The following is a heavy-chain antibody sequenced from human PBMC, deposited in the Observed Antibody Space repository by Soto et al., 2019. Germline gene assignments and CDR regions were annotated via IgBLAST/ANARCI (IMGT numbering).Heavy chain of an antibody. CDR2: ISFYGSLQ. CDR1: GFTFRDFG. D-gene: IGHD3-16*01. J-gene: IGHJ4*02. V-gene: IGHV3-30*18. Sequence: QVQLVESGGGVVQPGRSLRLSCVASGFTFRDFGMHWVRQAPGKGLEWVAVISFYGSLQYYADSVKGRFTISRDNSEDTVNLQMSSLGVEDTAIYDGAKVGGGGGQGVWLYLDFGGQGTLVSVSS. CDR3: AKVGGGGGQGVWLYLDF.